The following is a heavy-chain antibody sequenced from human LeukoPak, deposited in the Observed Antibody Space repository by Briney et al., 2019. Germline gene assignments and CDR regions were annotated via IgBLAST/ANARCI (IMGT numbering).Heavy chain of an antibody. CDR3: ARDAVRGSGSYPTGWFDP. CDR1: GYTFTGYY. J-gene: IGHJ5*02. Sequence: GASVKVSCKASGYTFTGYYMHWVRQAPGQGLEWMGWINPNSGGTNYAQKFQGRVTMTRDTSISTAYMELSRLRSDDTAVYYCARDAVRGSGSYPTGWFDPWGQGTLVTVSS. D-gene: IGHD3-10*01. CDR2: INPNSGGT. V-gene: IGHV1-2*02.